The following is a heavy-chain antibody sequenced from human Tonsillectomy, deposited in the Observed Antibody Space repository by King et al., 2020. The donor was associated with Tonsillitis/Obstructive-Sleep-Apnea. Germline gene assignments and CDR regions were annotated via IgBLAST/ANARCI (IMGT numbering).Heavy chain of an antibody. D-gene: IGHD1-26*01. Sequence: LQLQESGPGLVKPSETLSLTCTVSGGSISSYYWSWIRQPPGKGLEWIGYIYYSGSTNYNPSLKSRVTISVDTSKNQFSLELSSVTAADTSVYYCARAIGVGATTGYDYYMAVWGKGTTVTVSS. CDR2: IYYSGST. J-gene: IGHJ6*03. V-gene: IGHV4-59*08. CDR1: GGSISSYY. CDR3: ARAIGVGATTGYDYYMAV.